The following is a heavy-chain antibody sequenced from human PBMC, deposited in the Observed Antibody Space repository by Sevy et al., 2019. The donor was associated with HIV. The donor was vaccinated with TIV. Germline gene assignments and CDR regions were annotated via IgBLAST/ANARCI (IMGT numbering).Heavy chain of an antibody. Sequence: GGSLRLSCAASGFTFSTYWMTWVRQAPGKGLEWVANINQDGSKKNYVDSMKGRFTISRDNAKNSLYLQLNSLRAEDTAVYYCARVGIFEGSESHFRFIDYWGQGILVTVSS. D-gene: IGHD3-10*01. CDR1: GFTFSTYW. CDR3: ARVGIFEGSESHFRFIDY. J-gene: IGHJ4*02. V-gene: IGHV3-7*01. CDR2: INQDGSKK.